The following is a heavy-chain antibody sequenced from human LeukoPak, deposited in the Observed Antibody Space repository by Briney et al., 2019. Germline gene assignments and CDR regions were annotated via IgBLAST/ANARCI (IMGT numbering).Heavy chain of an antibody. J-gene: IGHJ4*02. CDR3: ARSSSTSCYEFDY. CDR2: INPNSGGT. D-gene: IGHD2-2*01. CDR1: VYTFTGYY. Sequence: ASVTVSCKPSVYTFTGYYMHWVRQAPGQGLEWMGWINPNSGGTNYAQKFQGRVTMTRDTSIRTAYMELTRLRSDDTAVYYCARSSSTSCYEFDYWGQGTLVTVSS. V-gene: IGHV1-2*02.